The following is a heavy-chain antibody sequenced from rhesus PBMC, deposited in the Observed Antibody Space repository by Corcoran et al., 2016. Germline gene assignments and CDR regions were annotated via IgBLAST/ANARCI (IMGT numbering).Heavy chain of an antibody. CDR1: GGSISSNY. CDR2: ISGSGGGT. V-gene: IGHV4-173*01. J-gene: IGHJ2*01. D-gene: IGHD3-16*01. Sequence: QVQLQESGPGLVKPSETLSLTCAVSGGSISSNYWSWIRQLPGKGLEWIGRISGSGGGTDYNPSLQSRVTISIDTSKNQFSLKLSSVTAADTAVYYCARQGSGSYYNWYFDFWGPGTPITISS. CDR3: ARQGSGSYYNWYFDF.